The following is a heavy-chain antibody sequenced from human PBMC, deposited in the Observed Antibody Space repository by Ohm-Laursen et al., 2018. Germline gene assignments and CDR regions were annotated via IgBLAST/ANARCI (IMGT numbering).Heavy chain of an antibody. Sequence: SLRLSCAASGFTFDDYAMHWVRQVPGKGLEWVSGISWNSDKIGYADSVKGRFTICRDNAKNSLYLQMNSLRTEDTALYYCAKGNGDPLYNWFDPWGQGTLVTVSS. D-gene: IGHD2-21*02. CDR2: ISWNSDKI. CDR3: AKGNGDPLYNWFDP. J-gene: IGHJ5*02. V-gene: IGHV3-9*01. CDR1: GFTFDDYA.